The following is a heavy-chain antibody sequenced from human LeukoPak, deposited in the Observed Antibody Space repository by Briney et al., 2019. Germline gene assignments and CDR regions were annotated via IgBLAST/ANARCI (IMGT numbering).Heavy chain of an antibody. CDR3: ARDEDTSALSEY. D-gene: IGHD2/OR15-2a*01. Sequence: GSLRLSCVASGFTFSTNAMSWVRQAPGKGLEWVSAISNNGGRTDCADSVKGRFTISRDNSKSTLYLHMDSLRAEDTAVYYCARDEDTSALSEYWGQGTLVTVSS. CDR1: GFTFSTNA. CDR2: ISNNGGRT. V-gene: IGHV3-23*01. J-gene: IGHJ4*02.